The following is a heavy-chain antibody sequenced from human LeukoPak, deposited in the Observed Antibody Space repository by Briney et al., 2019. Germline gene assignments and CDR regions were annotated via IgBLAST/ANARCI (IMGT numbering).Heavy chain of an antibody. CDR1: GGSISSGGYS. CDR3: AREDSGPIDY. V-gene: IGHV4-30-2*01. J-gene: IGHJ4*02. Sequence: ASQTLSLTCAVSGGSISSGGYSWSWIRQPPGKGLEWIGYIYHSGSTYYNPSLKSRVTISVDRSKNQFSLKLSSVTAADTAVYYCAREDSGPIDYWGQGTLVTVSS. CDR2: IYHSGST.